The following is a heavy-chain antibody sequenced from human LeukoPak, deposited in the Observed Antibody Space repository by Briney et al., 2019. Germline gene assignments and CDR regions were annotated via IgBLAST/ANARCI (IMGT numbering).Heavy chain of an antibody. J-gene: IGHJ3*02. Sequence: SETLSLTCTVSGGSISSYYWSWIRQPAGKGLEWIRRIYTSGSTNYNPSLKSRVTMSVDTSKNQFSLKLSSVTAADTAVYYCARELDSSGYYYWGYAFDIWGQGTMVTVSS. D-gene: IGHD3-22*01. V-gene: IGHV4-4*07. CDR2: IYTSGST. CDR3: ARELDSSGYYYWGYAFDI. CDR1: GGSISSYY.